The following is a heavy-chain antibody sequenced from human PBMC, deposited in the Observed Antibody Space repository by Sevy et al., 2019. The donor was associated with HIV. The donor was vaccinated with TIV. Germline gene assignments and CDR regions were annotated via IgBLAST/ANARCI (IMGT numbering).Heavy chain of an antibody. CDR2: IWYDGSNK. V-gene: IGHV3-33*01. CDR3: AREASTPLRLGELSLGY. Sequence: GGSLRLSCAASGFTFSSYGMHWVRQAPGKGLEWVAVIWYDGSNKYYADSVKCRFTISRDNSKNTLYLQMNSLRAEDTAVYYCAREASTPLRLGELSLGYWGQGTLVTVSS. D-gene: IGHD3-16*02. J-gene: IGHJ4*02. CDR1: GFTFSSYG.